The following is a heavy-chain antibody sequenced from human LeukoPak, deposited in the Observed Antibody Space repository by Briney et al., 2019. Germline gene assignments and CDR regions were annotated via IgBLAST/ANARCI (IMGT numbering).Heavy chain of an antibody. CDR2: MKHDGSEKQDGSEK. CDR3: ARSGRGVDSFYSYLDV. D-gene: IGHD3-10*01. J-gene: IGHJ6*03. V-gene: IGHV3-7*01. CDR1: GFTFSQYW. Sequence: GGSLRLSCAASGFTFSQYWMSWVRQAPGKGLEWVANMKHDGSEKQDGSEKNYVDSVKGRFTISRDNAKNSLYLQMNSLRAEDTAVYYCARSGRGVDSFYSYLDVWGKGTTVTVSS.